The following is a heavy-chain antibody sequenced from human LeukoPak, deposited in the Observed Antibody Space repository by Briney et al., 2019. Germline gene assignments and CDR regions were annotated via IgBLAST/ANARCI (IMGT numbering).Heavy chain of an antibody. D-gene: IGHD3-22*01. Sequence: GASVKVSCKASGGTFSSYAISWVRQAPGQGLEWMGGIIPIFGTANYAQKFQGRVTITADESTSTAYMELSSLRSEDTAVYYCATSHYYDSSGYYLYFQHWGQGTLVTVSS. V-gene: IGHV1-69*13. J-gene: IGHJ1*01. CDR1: GGTFSSYA. CDR2: IIPIFGTA. CDR3: ATSHYYDSSGYYLYFQH.